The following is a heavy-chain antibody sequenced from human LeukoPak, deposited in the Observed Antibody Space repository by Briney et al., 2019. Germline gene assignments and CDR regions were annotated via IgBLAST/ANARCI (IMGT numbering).Heavy chain of an antibody. V-gene: IGHV3-7*01. Sequence: GGSLRLSCAASGFTFSSYWMSWVRQAPGKGLEWVANIKQDRSEKYYVDSVKGRFTISRDNAKNSLYLQMNSLRAEDTAVYYCARVSGYSSSWSIGWFDPWGQGTLVTVSS. CDR3: ARVSGYSSSWSIGWFDP. CDR1: GFTFSSYW. CDR2: IKQDRSEK. D-gene: IGHD6-13*01. J-gene: IGHJ5*02.